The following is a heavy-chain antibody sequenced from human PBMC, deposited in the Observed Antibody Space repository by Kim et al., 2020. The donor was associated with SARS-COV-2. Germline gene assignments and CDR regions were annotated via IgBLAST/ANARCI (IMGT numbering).Heavy chain of an antibody. CDR2: IIPMLDIA. Sequence: SVKVSCKASGGSFNNYGINWVRQAPGQGLEWMGRIIPMLDIANYAQKLQGRVTITADKSTTTAYMELTSLRSDDTAVYYCARCRYYDILTGYHPFYSWG. CDR3: ARCRYYDILTGYHPFYS. D-gene: IGHD3-9*01. V-gene: IGHV1-69*04. CDR1: GGSFNNYG. J-gene: IGHJ5*01.